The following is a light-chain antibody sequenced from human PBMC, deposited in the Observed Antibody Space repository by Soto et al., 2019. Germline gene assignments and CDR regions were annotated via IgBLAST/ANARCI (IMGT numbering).Light chain of an antibody. CDR2: DAS. CDR1: QTIGSW. CDR3: QQYNSYWKT. J-gene: IGKJ1*01. Sequence: DIQMTQSPATLSASVGDRVTVTCRASQTIGSWLAWYQQKPGRAPKLLIFDASSLESGVPSRFSGNGSGTEFTLTISSLQPDDFATYYCQQYNSYWKTFGQGTKVDIK. V-gene: IGKV1-5*01.